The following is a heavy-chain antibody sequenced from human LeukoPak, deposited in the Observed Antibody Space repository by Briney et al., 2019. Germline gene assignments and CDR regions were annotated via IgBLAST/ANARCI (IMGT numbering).Heavy chain of an antibody. CDR3: ARGWAMVRGTHFDY. D-gene: IGHD3-10*01. V-gene: IGHV3-48*03. CDR2: ISSSGSTI. J-gene: IGHJ4*02. Sequence: GGSLRLSCAASGFTFSSYEMNWVRQAPGEGLEWVSYISSSGSTIYYADSVKGRFTISRDNAKNSLYLQMNSLRAEDTAVYYCARGWAMVRGTHFDYWGQGTLVTVSS. CDR1: GFTFSSYE.